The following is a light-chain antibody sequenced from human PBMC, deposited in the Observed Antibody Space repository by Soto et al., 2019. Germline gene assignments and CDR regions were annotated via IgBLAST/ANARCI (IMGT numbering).Light chain of an antibody. CDR1: QNITSY. CDR3: QQSYSILWT. Sequence: DIQLTQSPSSLSAYVGDRVTITCRASQNITSYLNWYQQKPGKPPNLLIYATSTLQSGVPSRFSGGGSGTDFTLTISGLHPEDFATYYCQQSYSILWTFGQGTKVDIK. CDR2: ATS. J-gene: IGKJ1*01. V-gene: IGKV1-39*01.